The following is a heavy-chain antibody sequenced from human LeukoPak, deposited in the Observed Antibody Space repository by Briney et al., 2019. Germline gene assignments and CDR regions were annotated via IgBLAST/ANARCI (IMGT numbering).Heavy chain of an antibody. V-gene: IGHV3-9*01. CDR3: AKDMSRGWSGGAMDV. J-gene: IGHJ6*02. Sequence: PGGSLRLSCAASGFTFDDYAMHWVRQAPGKGLEWVSGITWNSGSIGYADSVKGRFIISRDNAKNSLYLQMNSLRAEDTALYYCAKDMSRGWSGGAMDVWGQGTTVTVSS. D-gene: IGHD6-19*01. CDR2: ITWNSGSI. CDR1: GFTFDDYA.